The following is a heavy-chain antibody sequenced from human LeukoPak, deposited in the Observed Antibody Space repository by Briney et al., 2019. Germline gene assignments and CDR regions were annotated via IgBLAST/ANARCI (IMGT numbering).Heavy chain of an antibody. CDR1: GFSFSNHW. V-gene: IGHV3-7*04. CDR3: ARGVGWFDP. D-gene: IGHD2-2*01. J-gene: IGHJ5*02. CDR2: INEDGSEK. Sequence: GGSLRLSCEASGFSFSNHWMSWVRQDPGKGLGWVANINEDGSEKTYVDSVKGRFTISRDYAKKSVYLQMNSLTAEDTAMYYCARGVGWFDPWGQGTLVTVSS.